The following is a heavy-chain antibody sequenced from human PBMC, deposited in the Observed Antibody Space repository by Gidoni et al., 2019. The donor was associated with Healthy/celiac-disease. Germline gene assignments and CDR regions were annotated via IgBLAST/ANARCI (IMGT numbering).Heavy chain of an antibody. CDR3: AREAWNYDYYYGMDV. Sequence: QVQLVQSGAEVKKPGASVKVSCKASGYTFTGYYMHWVRQAPGQGLEWMGRINPSSGGTNYAQKFQGRVTMTRDTSISTAYMELSRLRSDDTAVYYCAREAWNYDYYYGMDVWGQGTTVTVSS. D-gene: IGHD1-1*01. V-gene: IGHV1-2*06. CDR2: INPSSGGT. CDR1: GYTFTGYY. J-gene: IGHJ6*02.